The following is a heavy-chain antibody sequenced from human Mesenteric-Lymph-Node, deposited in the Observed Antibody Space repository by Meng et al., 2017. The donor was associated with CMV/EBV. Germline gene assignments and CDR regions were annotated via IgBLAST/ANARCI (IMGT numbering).Heavy chain of an antibody. D-gene: IGHD2-2*01. CDR1: GCTFSSYA. CDR3: ARGESLVPAASAESFQH. J-gene: IGHJ1*01. V-gene: IGHV1-46*01. CDR2: INPSSGRT. Sequence: ASVKVSCKASGCTFSSYAFTWVRQAPGQGLEWMGIINPSSGRTDYAQKFQGRVTVTRDTSTNTVYMELSSLRFEDTAVYFCARGESLVPAASAESFQHWGQGTLVTVSS.